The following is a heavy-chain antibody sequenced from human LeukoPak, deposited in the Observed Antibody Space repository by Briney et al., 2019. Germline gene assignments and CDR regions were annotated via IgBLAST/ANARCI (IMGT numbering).Heavy chain of an antibody. CDR2: IYHSGST. D-gene: IGHD3-10*01. Sequence: SETLSLTCAVSGYSISSGYYWGWIRQPPGKGLEWIGSIYHSGSTYYNPSLKSRDTISVDTSKNQFSLKLSSVTAADTAVYYCARHFQPMVRGVITPYWGQGTLVTVSS. J-gene: IGHJ4*02. CDR3: ARHFQPMVRGVITPY. CDR1: GYSISSGYY. V-gene: IGHV4-38-2*01.